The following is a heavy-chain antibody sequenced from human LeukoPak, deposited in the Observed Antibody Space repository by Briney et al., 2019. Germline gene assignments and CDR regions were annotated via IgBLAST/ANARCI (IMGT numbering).Heavy chain of an antibody. V-gene: IGHV3-74*03. CDR2: INSDGSST. CDR1: GFTFSSYW. D-gene: IGHD6-13*01. CDR3: ARVPRGVKYSGRWLGYLDY. Sequence: GGSLRLSCAASGFTFSSYWMHWVRQAPGKGLVWVSRINSDGSSTTYADSVKGRFTISRDNAKNTLYLQMNSLRAEDTAVYYCARVPRGVKYSGRWLGYLDYWGQGTLVTVSS. J-gene: IGHJ4*02.